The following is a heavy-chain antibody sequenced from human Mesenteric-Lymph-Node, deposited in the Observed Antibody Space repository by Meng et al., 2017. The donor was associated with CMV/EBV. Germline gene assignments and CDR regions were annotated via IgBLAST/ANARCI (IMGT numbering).Heavy chain of an antibody. CDR1: GFTFSSYG. D-gene: IGHD2-2*02. CDR3: ARAWKECSSTSCYMSYFQH. Sequence: GESLKISCAASGFTFSSYGMHWVRQAPGKGLEWVAVMWYDGTNKFYGDSVKGRFTISRDNSKNTLYLQMNSLRAEDTAVYYCARAWKECSSTSCYMSYFQHWGQGTLVTVSS. J-gene: IGHJ1*01. V-gene: IGHV3-33*01. CDR2: MWYDGTNK.